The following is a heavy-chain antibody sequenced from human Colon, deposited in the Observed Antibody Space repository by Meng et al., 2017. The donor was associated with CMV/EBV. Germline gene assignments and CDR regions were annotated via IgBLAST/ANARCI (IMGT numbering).Heavy chain of an antibody. Sequence: SVKVSCKASGGTFNSYAISWVRQAPGQGLEWMGGIIPMFGTASYAQKFQGRVTITTDESTSTAYMELSSLRSEDTAVYYCARARGRIVVVTQIDYWGQGTLVTVSS. V-gene: IGHV1-69*05. CDR3: ARARGRIVVVTQIDY. CDR2: IIPMFGTA. CDR1: GGTFNSYA. D-gene: IGHD3-22*01. J-gene: IGHJ4*02.